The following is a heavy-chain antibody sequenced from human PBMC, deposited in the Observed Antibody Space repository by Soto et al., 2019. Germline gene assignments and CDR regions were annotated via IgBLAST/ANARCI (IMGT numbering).Heavy chain of an antibody. V-gene: IGHV4-59*01. J-gene: IGHJ4*02. CDR3: ARHYSSGWYYFDY. D-gene: IGHD6-19*01. Sequence: SETLSLTCTVSGGSISSYYWSWIRQPPGKGLEWIGYIYYSGSTNYNPSLKSRVTISVDTSKNQFSLKLSSLTAADTAVYYCARHYSSGWYYFDYWGQGTLVTVSS. CDR1: GGSISSYY. CDR2: IYYSGST.